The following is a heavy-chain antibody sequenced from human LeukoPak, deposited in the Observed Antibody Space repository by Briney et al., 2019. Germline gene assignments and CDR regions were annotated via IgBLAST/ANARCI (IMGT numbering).Heavy chain of an antibody. J-gene: IGHJ4*02. CDR3: ARHAESGSDRFDH. CDR1: GGSISSYY. Sequence: PSETLSLTCTVSGGSISSYYWSWIRRPPGKGLEWIGYIYYTGSTNYNPSFKSRVTISVDTSENQFSLKLNSVTAADTAVYYCARHAESGSDRFDHWGRGTLVTVSS. V-gene: IGHV4-59*08. D-gene: IGHD5-12*01. CDR2: IYYTGST.